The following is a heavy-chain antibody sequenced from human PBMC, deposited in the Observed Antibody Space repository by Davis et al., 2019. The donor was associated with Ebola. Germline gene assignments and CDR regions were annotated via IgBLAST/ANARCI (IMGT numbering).Heavy chain of an antibody. V-gene: IGHV3-30-3*01. CDR2: ISYDGSNK. D-gene: IGHD1-26*01. CDR1: GFTFSSYA. CDR3: ARGVRVGGVEYYGMDV. Sequence: PGGSLRPSCAPSGFTFSSYAMHWVRQAPGKGLEWVAVISYDGSNKYYVDSVKGRFTISRDNSKNTLYLQMNSLRAEDTAVYYCARGVRVGGVEYYGMDVWGKGTTVTVSS. J-gene: IGHJ6*04.